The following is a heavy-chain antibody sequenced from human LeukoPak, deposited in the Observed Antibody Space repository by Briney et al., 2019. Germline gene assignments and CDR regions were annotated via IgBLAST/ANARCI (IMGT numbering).Heavy chain of an antibody. D-gene: IGHD4-23*01. J-gene: IGHJ2*01. Sequence: SETLSLTCTVSGGSISSYYWSWIRQPPGKGLEWIGEINHSGSTNYNPSLKSRVTISVDTSKNQFSLKLSSATAADTAVYYCAGTYGGNSGRYFDLWGRGTLVTVSS. CDR2: INHSGST. CDR1: GGSISSYY. V-gene: IGHV4-34*01. CDR3: AGTYGGNSGRYFDL.